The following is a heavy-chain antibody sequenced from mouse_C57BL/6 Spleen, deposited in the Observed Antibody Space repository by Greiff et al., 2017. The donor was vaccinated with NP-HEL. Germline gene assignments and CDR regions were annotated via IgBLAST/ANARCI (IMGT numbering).Heavy chain of an antibody. Sequence: VQLKESGPGMVKPSQSLSLTCTVTGYSITSGYDWHWIRHFPGNKLEWMGYISYSGSTNYNPSLKSRISITHDTSKNHFFLKLNSVTTEDTATYYCARDLGLGFFDYWGQGTTLTVSS. CDR3: ARDLGLGFFDY. CDR1: GYSITSGYD. V-gene: IGHV3-1*01. CDR2: ISYSGST. J-gene: IGHJ2*01. D-gene: IGHD4-1*01.